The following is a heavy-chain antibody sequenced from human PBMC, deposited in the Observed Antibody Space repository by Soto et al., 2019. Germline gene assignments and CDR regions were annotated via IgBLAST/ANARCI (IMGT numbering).Heavy chain of an antibody. CDR2: IWYDGSNK. CDR1: GFTFSSYG. D-gene: IGHD5-18*01. V-gene: IGHV3-33*01. J-gene: IGHJ4*02. Sequence: QVQLLESGGGVVQPGRSLRLSCAASGFTFSSYGMHWVRQAPGKGLEWVAVIWYDGSNKYYADSVKGRFTISRDNSKNTQYVQVNSLRAEDTAVYYCARDITDTAMVGEGYWGQGTLVTVSS. CDR3: ARDITDTAMVGEGY.